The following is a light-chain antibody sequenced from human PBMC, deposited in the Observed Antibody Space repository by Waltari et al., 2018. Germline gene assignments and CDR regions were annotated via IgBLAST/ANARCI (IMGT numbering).Light chain of an antibody. J-gene: IGKJ4*01. Sequence: IMVTQSPLSLPVTPGEPSPISSRSSKSLLHSNGNTYLEWYLQKPGQSPQLLIYLSYIRATGVPDRFSGSGSGTDFTLKISRVEAEDVGVYYCMQTLEAPLTFGGGTKVEIK. V-gene: IGKV2-28*01. CDR3: MQTLEAPLT. CDR1: KSLLHSNGNTY. CDR2: LSY.